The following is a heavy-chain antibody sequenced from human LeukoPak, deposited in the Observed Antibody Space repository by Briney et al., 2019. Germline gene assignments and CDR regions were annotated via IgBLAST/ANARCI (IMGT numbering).Heavy chain of an antibody. CDR1: GFTFSSYE. Sequence: GGSLRLSCAASGFTFSSYEMNWVRQAPGKGLEWVSYISSSGSNIYYADSVKGRFTISRDNAKNSLYLQMNSLRVEDTAVYYCARCTTGRTFGSLREIKRSREIDYWGQGTLVTVSS. D-gene: IGHD1-1*01. J-gene: IGHJ4*02. CDR3: ARCTTGRTFGSLREIKRSREIDY. CDR2: ISSSGSNI. V-gene: IGHV3-48*03.